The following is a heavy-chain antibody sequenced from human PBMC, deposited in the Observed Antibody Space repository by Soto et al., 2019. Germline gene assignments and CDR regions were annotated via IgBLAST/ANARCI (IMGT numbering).Heavy chain of an antibody. CDR3: ARDPRPRRSPNRNYDFWSGGAHSYYMDV. D-gene: IGHD3-3*01. CDR1: GFTFSSYS. V-gene: IGHV3-48*01. J-gene: IGHJ6*03. Sequence: GGSLRLSCAASGFTFSSYSMNWVRQAPGKGLEWVSYISSSSSTIYYADSVKGRFTISRDNAKNSLYLQMNSLRAEDTAVYYCARDPRPRRSPNRNYDFWSGGAHSYYMDVWGKGTTVTVSS. CDR2: ISSSSSTI.